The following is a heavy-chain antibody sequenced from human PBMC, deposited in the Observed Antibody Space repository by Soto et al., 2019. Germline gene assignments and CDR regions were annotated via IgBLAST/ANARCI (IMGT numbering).Heavy chain of an antibody. CDR2: IVVGSGNT. D-gene: IGHD3-10*01. CDR3: AATLYLNYYGSGSYYMSGMDV. V-gene: IGHV1-58*01. J-gene: IGHJ6*02. Sequence: GASVKVSCKASGFTFTSSAVQWVRQARGQRPEWIGWIVVGSGNTNYAQKFQERVTITRDMSTSTAYMELSSLRSEDTAVYYCAATLYLNYYGSGSYYMSGMDVWGQGTTVTVSS. CDR1: GFTFTSSA.